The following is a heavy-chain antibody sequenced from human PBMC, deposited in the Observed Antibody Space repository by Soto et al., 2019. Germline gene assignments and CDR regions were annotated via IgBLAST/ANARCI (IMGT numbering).Heavy chain of an antibody. Sequence: GGSLRLSCAASGITISNYPMSWVRQAPGKGLDWVSGISGSGDRTYYADSAKGRFTISKDISRNSLSLQLDSLGVEDTAVYFCVKDDGGYPSTAPHWGQGTLVNVSS. D-gene: IGHD3-22*01. CDR3: VKDDGGYPSTAPH. CDR2: ISGSGDRT. J-gene: IGHJ4*02. CDR1: GITISNYP. V-gene: IGHV3-23*01.